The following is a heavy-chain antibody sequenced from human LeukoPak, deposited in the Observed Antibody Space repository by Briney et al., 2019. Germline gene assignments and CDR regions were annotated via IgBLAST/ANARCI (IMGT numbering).Heavy chain of an antibody. CDR1: GGTFSSYA. Sequence: SVKVSCKASGGTFSSYAISWVRQAPGQGLEWMGGIIPIFGTANYAQKFQGRVTITADESTSTAYMELSSLRSEDTAVYYCAGVTMVRGAKGYYYGMDVWGKGTTVTVSS. CDR3: AGVTMVRGAKGYYYGMDV. V-gene: IGHV1-69*01. D-gene: IGHD3-10*01. CDR2: IIPIFGTA. J-gene: IGHJ6*04.